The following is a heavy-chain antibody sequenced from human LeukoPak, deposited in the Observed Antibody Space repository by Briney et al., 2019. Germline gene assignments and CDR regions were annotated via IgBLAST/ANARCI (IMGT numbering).Heavy chain of an antibody. CDR3: ARPRSLMTRDAFDI. Sequence: ASVKVSCKASGYTFTGYYMHWVRQAPGQGLEWMGWISGYNGNTNYAQKLQGRVTMTTDTSTSTVYLELRSLRSDDTAVYYCARPRSLMTRDAFDIWGRGTMLTVSS. V-gene: IGHV1-18*04. J-gene: IGHJ3*02. D-gene: IGHD3-16*01. CDR2: ISGYNGNT. CDR1: GYTFTGYY.